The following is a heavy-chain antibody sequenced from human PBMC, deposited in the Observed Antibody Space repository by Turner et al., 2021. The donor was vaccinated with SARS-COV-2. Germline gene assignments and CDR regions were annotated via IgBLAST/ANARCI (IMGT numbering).Heavy chain of an antibody. D-gene: IGHD2-2*01. J-gene: IGHJ6*02. Sequence: EVQLVESGGGLVKPGGSLRLPCADSGFTFSSYSMNWVRHAPGKGLEWVSSISSSSSYIYYADSVKGRFTISRDNAKNSLYLQMNSLRAEDTAVYYCARDHRPVVVPAAKRAGSYYYGMDVWGQGTTVTVSS. CDR3: ARDHRPVVVPAAKRAGSYYYGMDV. CDR2: ISSSSSYI. V-gene: IGHV3-21*01. CDR1: GFTFSSYS.